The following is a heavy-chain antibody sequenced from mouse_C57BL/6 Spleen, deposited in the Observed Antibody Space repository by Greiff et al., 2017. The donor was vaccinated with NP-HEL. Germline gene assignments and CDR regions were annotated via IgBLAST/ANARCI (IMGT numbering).Heavy chain of an antibody. D-gene: IGHD2-3*01. V-gene: IGHV5-17*01. CDR1: GFTFSDYG. J-gene: IGHJ3*01. CDR3: ARDDGYYPFAY. CDR2: ISSGSSTI. Sequence: EVQLQESGGGLVKPGGSLKLSCAASGFTFSDYGMHWVRQAPEKGLEWVAYISSGSSTIYYADTVKGRFTISRDNAKNTLFLQMTSLRSEDTAMYYCARDDGYYPFAYWGQGTLVTVSA.